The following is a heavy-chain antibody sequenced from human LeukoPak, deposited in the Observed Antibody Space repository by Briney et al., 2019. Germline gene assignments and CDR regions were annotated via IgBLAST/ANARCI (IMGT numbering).Heavy chain of an antibody. CDR3: ATDRGWRTSGYYLYYFEY. D-gene: IGHD3-3*01. CDR2: IYGDGTT. V-gene: IGHV3-53*01. CDR1: GFTVRNYC. J-gene: IGHJ4*02. Sequence: GGSLRLSCAASGFTVRNYCMSWVRQAPGKGLEWVAVIYGDGTTYYADSVKGRFTISRDNTMNSLYLQMSSLRAEDTAVYYCATDRGWRTSGYYLYYFEYWGQGTLVTYSS.